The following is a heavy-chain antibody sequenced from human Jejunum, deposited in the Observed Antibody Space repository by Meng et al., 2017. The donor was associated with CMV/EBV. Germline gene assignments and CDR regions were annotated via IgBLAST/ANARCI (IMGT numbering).Heavy chain of an antibody. CDR2: IHHSGTT. Sequence: SIRTYWWSWIRQSPGKGLEWIGYIHHSGTTNHNPSLRSRVIMSVDTSNNQFSLKLTSVTAADTAVYYCARDSYHYGSSTYNWFDPWGQGILVTVSS. D-gene: IGHD3-10*01. V-gene: IGHV4-59*01. CDR1: SIRTYW. CDR3: ARDSYHYGSSTYNWFDP. J-gene: IGHJ5*02.